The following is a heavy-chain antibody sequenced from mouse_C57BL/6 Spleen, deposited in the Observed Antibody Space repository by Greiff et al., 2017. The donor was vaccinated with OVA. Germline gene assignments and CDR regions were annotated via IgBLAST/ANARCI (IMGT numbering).Heavy chain of an antibody. Sequence: EVQLKESGGGLVKPGGSLKLSCAASGFTFSDYGMHWVRQAPEKGLEWVAYISSGSSTIYYADTVKGRFTISRDNAKNTLFLQMTSLRSEDTAMYYCARPYYYGSSYDAMDYWGQGTSVTVSS. CDR3: ARPYYYGSSYDAMDY. CDR2: ISSGSSTI. J-gene: IGHJ4*01. V-gene: IGHV5-17*01. CDR1: GFTFSDYG. D-gene: IGHD1-1*01.